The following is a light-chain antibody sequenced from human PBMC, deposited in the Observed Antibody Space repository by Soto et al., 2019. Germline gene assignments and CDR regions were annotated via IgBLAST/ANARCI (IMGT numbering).Light chain of an antibody. V-gene: IGLV1-40*01. Sequence: QSVLTQPPSVSGAPGQRVTISCTGSSSNIGAGYDVHWYQQLPGTAPKLLIYGNSNRPSGVPDRFSGSKSGTSASLAITGLRAEDEADDYCRSYDSSLRGSVFGGGTKLTVL. CDR3: RSYDSSLRGSV. CDR1: SSNIGAGYD. CDR2: GNS. J-gene: IGLJ3*02.